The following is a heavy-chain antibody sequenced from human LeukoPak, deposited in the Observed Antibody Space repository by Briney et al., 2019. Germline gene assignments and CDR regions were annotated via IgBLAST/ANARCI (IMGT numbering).Heavy chain of an antibody. D-gene: IGHD3-10*01. CDR3: VRGGVADGNYFGD. Sequence: GGSLRLSCVGSGFAYDHCSVNWVRQAPGKGLEWLSYITGDNKAYYADSLKGRFVISRDNAKNSVYLQMNSLSVEDTAVYYCVRGGVADGNYFGDWGQGTVVTVSS. V-gene: IGHV3-48*01. J-gene: IGHJ4*02. CDR1: GFAYDHCS. CDR2: ITGDNKA.